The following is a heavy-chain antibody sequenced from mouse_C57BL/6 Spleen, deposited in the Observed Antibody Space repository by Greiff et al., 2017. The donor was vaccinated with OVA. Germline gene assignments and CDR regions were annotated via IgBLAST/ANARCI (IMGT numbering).Heavy chain of an antibody. J-gene: IGHJ3*01. V-gene: IGHV1-39*01. CDR1: GYSFTDYN. D-gene: IGHD1-1*01. Sequence: EVQLQQSGPELVKPGASVKISCKASGYSFTDYNMNWVKQSNGKSLEWIGVINPNYGTTSYNQKFKGKATLTVEQSSSTAYMQLNSLTSEDSAVYYCAKPYYYGSSYGFAYWGQGTLVTVSA. CDR2: INPNYGTT. CDR3: AKPYYYGSSYGFAY.